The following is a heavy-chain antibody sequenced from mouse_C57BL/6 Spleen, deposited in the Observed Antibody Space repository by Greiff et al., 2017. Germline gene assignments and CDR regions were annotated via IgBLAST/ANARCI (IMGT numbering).Heavy chain of an antibody. CDR2: IDPEDGET. V-gene: IGHV14-2*01. CDR1: GFNIKDYY. CDR3: ARLVYEGPYFDY. D-gene: IGHD2-3*01. J-gene: IGHJ2*01. Sequence: VQLQQSGAELVKPGASVTLSCTASGFNIKDYYMNWVKQRTEQGLEWIGRIDPEDGETKSAPKFQGKATITADTSSNTAYLPLSSLTSEDTAVYYCARLVYEGPYFDYWGQGTTLTVSS.